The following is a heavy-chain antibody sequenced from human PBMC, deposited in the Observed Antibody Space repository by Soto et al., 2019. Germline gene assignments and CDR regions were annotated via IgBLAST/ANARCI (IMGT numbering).Heavy chain of an antibody. D-gene: IGHD6-6*01. V-gene: IGHV3-33*01. CDR1: GFTFSSYG. CDR3: ARDRIAARHYYYYGMDV. Sequence: QVQLVESGGGVVQPGRSLRLSCAASGFTFSSYGMHWVRQAPGKGLEWVAVIWYDGSNKYYADSVKGRFTISRDNSKNTLYLQMNSLRAEDTAVYYCARDRIAARHYYYYGMDVWGQGTTVTVSS. J-gene: IGHJ6*02. CDR2: IWYDGSNK.